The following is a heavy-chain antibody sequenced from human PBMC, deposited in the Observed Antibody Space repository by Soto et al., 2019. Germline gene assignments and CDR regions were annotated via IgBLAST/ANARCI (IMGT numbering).Heavy chain of an antibody. D-gene: IGHD3-10*01. CDR2: INYSEST. J-gene: IGHJ6*02. V-gene: IGHV4-39*01. Sequence: SHNLSPTLTLPGYVISRSSHCCCWLLHPQMKGLEWIGSINYSESTYYNPTLKSRDTISVDTSKNQFFLKLSSVTAADTAVYYCASRAVWFGFTYYYYYGVDVWGQGTTVT. CDR1: GYVISRSSHC. CDR3: ASRAVWFGFTYYYYYGVDV.